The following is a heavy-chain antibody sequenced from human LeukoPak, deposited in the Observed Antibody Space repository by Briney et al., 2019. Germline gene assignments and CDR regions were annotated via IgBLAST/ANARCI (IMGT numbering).Heavy chain of an antibody. CDR3: AKSPMTSVNYVDF. Sequence: GGSLRLSCAASGFSFSTYAMRWVRQAPGKGLEWVAYIRNDGSKRYYADSVKGRFTISRDNSKNTLSLQMNSLRGEDTAVYYCAKSPMTSVNYVDFWGQGTLVTVSS. D-gene: IGHD3-16*01. CDR2: IRNDGSKR. V-gene: IGHV3-30*02. CDR1: GFSFSTYA. J-gene: IGHJ1*01.